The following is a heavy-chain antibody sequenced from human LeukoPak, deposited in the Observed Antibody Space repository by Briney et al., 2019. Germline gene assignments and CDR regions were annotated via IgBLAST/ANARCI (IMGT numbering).Heavy chain of an antibody. D-gene: IGHD3-16*01. CDR2: IHYSGRA. V-gene: IGHV4-59*01. Sequence: SETLSLTCSVSGGSISGYYWTWVRQPPGKGLEWIGQIHYSGRAGYNPSLKSRITMSVDTSRNQISLKLSSVTAADTAIYYCVRFGVNYDMDVWGQGTTVTVFS. CDR1: GGSISGYY. J-gene: IGHJ6*02. CDR3: VRFGVNYDMDV.